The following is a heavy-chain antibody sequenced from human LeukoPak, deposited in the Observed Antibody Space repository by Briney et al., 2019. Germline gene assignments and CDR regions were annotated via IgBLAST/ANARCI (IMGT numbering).Heavy chain of an antibody. D-gene: IGHD5-18*01. Sequence: ASVKVSCKASGGTFSSYAISWVRQAPGQGLEWMGGIIPIFGTANYAQKFQGRVTITADESTSTAYMELSSLRSEDTAVYYCARSEYSYGPNKDRFDYWGQGTLVTVSS. CDR3: ARSEYSYGPNKDRFDY. CDR1: GGTFSSYA. J-gene: IGHJ4*02. CDR2: IIPIFGTA. V-gene: IGHV1-69*13.